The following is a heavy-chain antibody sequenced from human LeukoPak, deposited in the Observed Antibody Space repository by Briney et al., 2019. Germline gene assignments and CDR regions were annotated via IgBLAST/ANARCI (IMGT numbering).Heavy chain of an antibody. J-gene: IGHJ4*02. D-gene: IGHD4-17*01. CDR1: GFTVSSNY. V-gene: IGHV3-66*01. CDR2: IYSGGST. CDR3: ARVDYGDYGFAY. Sequence: GGSLRLSCAASGFTVSSNYMSWVRQAPGEGLEWVSVIYSGGSTYYADSVKGRFTISRDNSKNTLYLQMNSLRAEDTAVYYCARVDYGDYGFAYWGQGTLVSASS.